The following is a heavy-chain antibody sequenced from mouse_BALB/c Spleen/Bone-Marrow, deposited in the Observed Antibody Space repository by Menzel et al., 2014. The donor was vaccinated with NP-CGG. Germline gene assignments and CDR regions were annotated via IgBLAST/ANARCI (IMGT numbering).Heavy chain of an antibody. D-gene: IGHD1-2*01. CDR1: GVDFSIYW. CDR3: ASLHYYGFFAY. CDR2: INPDSSTI. J-gene: IGHJ3*01. Sequence: EASGVDFSIYWMSWVRQAPGKGLEWIGEINPDSSTINYTPSLKDKFIISRDNAKNTLYLQMSKVRSEDTALYYCASLHYYGFFAYWGQGTLVTVSA. V-gene: IGHV4-1*02.